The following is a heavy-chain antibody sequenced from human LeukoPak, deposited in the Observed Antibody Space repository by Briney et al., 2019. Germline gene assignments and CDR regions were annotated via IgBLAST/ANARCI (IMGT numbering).Heavy chain of an antibody. CDR2: INHSGST. CDR1: GGSFSGYY. D-gene: IGHD3-10*01. CDR3: ARDYGSGFAY. J-gene: IGHJ4*02. Sequence: PSETLSLTCAVYGGSFSGYYWSWIRQPPGKGLEWIGEINHSGSTNYNPSLKSRVTISVDTSKNQFSLKVSSVTAADTAVYYCARDYGSGFAYWGQGTLVTVSS. V-gene: IGHV4-34*01.